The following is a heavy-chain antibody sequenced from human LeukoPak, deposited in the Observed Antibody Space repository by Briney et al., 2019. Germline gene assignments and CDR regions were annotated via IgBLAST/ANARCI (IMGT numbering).Heavy chain of an antibody. CDR2: ISGSGGST. Sequence: GGSLRLSCAASGLTFSSYAVSWVRQAPGKGLEWVSAISGSGGSTYYADSVKGRFTISRDNSKNTLYLQMNSLRAEDTAVYYCAKAPYYYDSSGYSPIDYWGQGTLVTVSS. CDR1: GLTFSSYA. CDR3: AKAPYYYDSSGYSPIDY. J-gene: IGHJ4*02. V-gene: IGHV3-23*01. D-gene: IGHD3-22*01.